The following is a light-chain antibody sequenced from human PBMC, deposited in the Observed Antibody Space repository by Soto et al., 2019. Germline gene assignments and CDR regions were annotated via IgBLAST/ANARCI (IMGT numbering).Light chain of an antibody. Sequence: QSVLTQPPSLSAAPGQKVTISCPGSISNIGGNSVSWYQQLPVTAPKLLIYDDNKRPSGIPDRFSGSKSGTSATLGITGFQTGDEADYYCGSWDSSLSAYVFGTGTKVNVL. CDR1: ISNIGGNS. CDR3: GSWDSSLSAYV. J-gene: IGLJ1*01. V-gene: IGLV1-51*01. CDR2: DDN.